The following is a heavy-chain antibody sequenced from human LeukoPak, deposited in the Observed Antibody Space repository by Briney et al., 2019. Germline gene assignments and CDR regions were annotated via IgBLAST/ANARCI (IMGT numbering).Heavy chain of an antibody. Sequence: PGGSLRLSGAASGFTFGSYWMTWVRQAPGQGLECVANIKTDGSEKYYLDSVKGRFTISRDNAKNSLYLQMNRLRVEDTAVYYCTTDLNWEGYWGQGTLVTVSS. CDR3: TTDLNWEGY. J-gene: IGHJ4*02. CDR1: GFTFGSYW. V-gene: IGHV3-7*04. D-gene: IGHD7-27*01. CDR2: IKTDGSEK.